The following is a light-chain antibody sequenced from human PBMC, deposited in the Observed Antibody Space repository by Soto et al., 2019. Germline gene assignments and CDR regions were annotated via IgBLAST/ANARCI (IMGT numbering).Light chain of an antibody. CDR1: ESVSSW. CDR2: DAS. CDR3: QQYSSYSYT. V-gene: IGKV1-5*01. Sequence: DIQMTQSPSTLSAHVGDRVTITCRASESVSSWLAWYQQKPGKAPKLLIYDASSLESGVPSRFSGRGSGTELTLTISSLQPDDFATYYCQQYSSYSYTFVQGTKLEIK. J-gene: IGKJ2*01.